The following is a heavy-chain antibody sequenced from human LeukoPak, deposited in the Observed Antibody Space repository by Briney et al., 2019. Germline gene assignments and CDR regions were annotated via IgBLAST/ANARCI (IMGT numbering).Heavy chain of an antibody. Sequence: SETLSLTCTVSGGSISSYYWSWIRQPPGKGLEWIGYIYYSGSTNYNPSLKSRVTISVDTSKNQFSLKLSSVTAADTAVYYCARVLYSSQRLLGMDVWGQGTTVTVSS. J-gene: IGHJ6*02. V-gene: IGHV4-59*01. CDR1: GGSISSYY. CDR3: ARVLYSSQRLLGMDV. D-gene: IGHD6-13*01. CDR2: IYYSGST.